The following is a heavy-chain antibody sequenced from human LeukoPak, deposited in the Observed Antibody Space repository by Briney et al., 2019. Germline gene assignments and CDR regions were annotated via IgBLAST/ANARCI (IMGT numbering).Heavy chain of an antibody. CDR1: GGSISSYY. V-gene: IGHV4-59*08. CDR3: ARWSDEMTVVTPLAFDI. Sequence: PSETLSLTCTVSGGSISSYYWGWIRQPPGKGLEWIGYIYYSGSTNYNPSLKSRVTISVDTSKNQFSLKLSSVTAADTAVYYCARWSDEMTVVTPLAFDIWGQGTMVTVSS. J-gene: IGHJ3*02. CDR2: IYYSGST. D-gene: IGHD4-23*01.